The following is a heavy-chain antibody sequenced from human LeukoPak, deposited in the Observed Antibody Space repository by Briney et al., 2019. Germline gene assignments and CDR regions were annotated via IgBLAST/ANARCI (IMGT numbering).Heavy chain of an antibody. Sequence: PGGSLRLSCAASGFNFSGYEMNWVRQAAGKGLEWVSYISSRGDSRHYADSVRGRFVISRDNAKNSLYLQMYSLRVEDTAVYYCAHYDWDVWGQGTTVTVS. D-gene: IGHD4-17*01. CDR1: GFNFSGYE. V-gene: IGHV3-48*03. CDR2: ISSRGDSR. J-gene: IGHJ6*02. CDR3: AHYDWDV.